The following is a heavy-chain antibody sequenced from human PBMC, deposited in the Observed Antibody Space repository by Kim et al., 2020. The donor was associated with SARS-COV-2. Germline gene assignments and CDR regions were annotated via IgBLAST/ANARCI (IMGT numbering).Heavy chain of an antibody. CDR1: GGSFSGYY. D-gene: IGHD2-15*01. J-gene: IGHJ4*02. CDR3: ARGLGMVAATIYFDY. Sequence: SETLSLTCAVYGGSFSGYYWSWIRQPPGKGLEWIGEINHSGSTNYNPSLKSRVTISVDTSKNQFSLKLSSVTAADTAVYYCARGLGMVAATIYFDYWGQGTLVTVSS. CDR2: INHSGST. V-gene: IGHV4-34*01.